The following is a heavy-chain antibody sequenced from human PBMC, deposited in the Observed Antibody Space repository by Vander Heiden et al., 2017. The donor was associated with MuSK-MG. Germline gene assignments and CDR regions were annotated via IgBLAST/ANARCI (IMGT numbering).Heavy chain of an antibody. CDR3: AADDGMDTAMVDMSEFSY. Sequence: QMHRVQSGPEVKTPGTSVKVSCQASGFTFTSPVMQWVRQARGQRLEWIGWIVVGSGNTNYAQKFQERVTITRDMSTSTAYMELSSLRSEDTAVYYCAADDGMDTAMVDMSEFSYWGQGTLVTVSS. V-gene: IGHV1-58*02. D-gene: IGHD5-18*01. J-gene: IGHJ4*02. CDR2: IVVGSGNT. CDR1: GFTFTSPV.